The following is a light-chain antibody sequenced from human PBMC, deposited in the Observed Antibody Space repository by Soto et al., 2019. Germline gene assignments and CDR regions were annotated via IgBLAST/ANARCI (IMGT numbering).Light chain of an antibody. CDR2: HTY. Sequence: QSVLTQPLSASGTPGQRVTISCSGSSSNIGSNTVNWYQQLPGTAPKLLIYHTYQRPSGIPDRFSGSKSGTSASLDISGLQSEDEADYYCTSWDGSLDGRVFGGGTKVTVL. CDR1: SSNIGSNT. V-gene: IGLV1-44*01. J-gene: IGLJ3*02. CDR3: TSWDGSLDGRV.